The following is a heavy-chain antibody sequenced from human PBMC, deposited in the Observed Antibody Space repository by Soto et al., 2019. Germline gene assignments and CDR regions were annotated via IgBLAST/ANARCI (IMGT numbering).Heavy chain of an antibody. CDR1: GFTFSSCT. J-gene: IGHJ3*02. Sequence: PGGSLRLSCAASGFTFSSCTMGWVRQAPGKGLEWVSYISSSSSYTNYADSVKGRFTISRDNAKNSLYLQMNSLRAEDTAVYYCARVSLITFGGVIVNQPLDAFDIWGQGTMVTVSS. V-gene: IGHV3-21*05. D-gene: IGHD3-16*02. CDR2: ISSSSSYT. CDR3: ARVSLITFGGVIVNQPLDAFDI.